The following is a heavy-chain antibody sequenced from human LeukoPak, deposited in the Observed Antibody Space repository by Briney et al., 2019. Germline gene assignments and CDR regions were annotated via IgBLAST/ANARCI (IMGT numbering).Heavy chain of an antibody. Sequence: PGGSLTLSCAASGFTFSDYYMSWIRQAPGKGLEWLSYIRGSGGTIYYADFVKGRFTISRDNAKHPPFLQVISLRAEDTAVYYCARGGAYDRAYNQWGQGTLVTVSS. V-gene: IGHV3-11*01. CDR3: ARGGAYDRAYNQ. CDR1: GFTFSDYY. D-gene: IGHD5-12*01. CDR2: IRGSGGTI. J-gene: IGHJ4*02.